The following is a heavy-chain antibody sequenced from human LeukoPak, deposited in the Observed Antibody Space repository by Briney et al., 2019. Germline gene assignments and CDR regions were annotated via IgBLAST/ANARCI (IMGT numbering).Heavy chain of an antibody. CDR1: GFTFSSYS. CDR2: ISGSGGST. J-gene: IGHJ4*02. Sequence: PGGSLRLSCAASGFTFSSYSMNWVRQAPGKGLEWVSAISGSGGSTYYADSVKGRFTISRDNSKNTLYLQMNSLRAEDTAVYYCAKGVGATSPPFDYWGQGTLVTVSS. V-gene: IGHV3-23*01. CDR3: AKGVGATSPPFDY. D-gene: IGHD1-26*01.